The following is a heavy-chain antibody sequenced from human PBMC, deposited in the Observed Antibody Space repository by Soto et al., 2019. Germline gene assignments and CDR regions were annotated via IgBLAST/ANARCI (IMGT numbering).Heavy chain of an antibody. V-gene: IGHV4-38-2*01. D-gene: IGHD3-22*01. CDR3: TRGAGAPWVRFDS. J-gene: IGHJ4*02. CDR2: ISYSAKT. Sequence: SETLSLTCGVSGYSITSGFYWGWVRQSPGKGLEWIGSISYSAKTFYNPSLASRLSIAVDTSMNQFSLRPTSVTAADTALYYCTRGAGAPWVRFDSWGQGTLVTVSS. CDR1: GYSITSGFY.